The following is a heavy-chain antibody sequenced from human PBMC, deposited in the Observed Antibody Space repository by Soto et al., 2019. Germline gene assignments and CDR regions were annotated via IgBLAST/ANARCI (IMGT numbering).Heavy chain of an antibody. Sequence: GASVKVSCKASGYTFTSYYISWVRQAPGQGLEWVGWISAYNGNTNYAQKLQGRVTMTTDTSTSTAYMELRSLRSDDTAVYYCARDGIYDILTGSHDPTYYYYYGMDVWGQGTTVTVSS. CDR2: ISAYNGNT. CDR3: ARDGIYDILTGSHDPTYYYYYGMDV. D-gene: IGHD3-9*01. V-gene: IGHV1-18*01. J-gene: IGHJ6*02. CDR1: GYTFTSYY.